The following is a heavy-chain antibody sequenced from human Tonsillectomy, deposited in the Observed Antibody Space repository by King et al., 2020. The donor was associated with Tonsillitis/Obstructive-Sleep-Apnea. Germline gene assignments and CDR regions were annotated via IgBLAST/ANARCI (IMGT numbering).Heavy chain of an antibody. CDR2: ISSSGSNI. Sequence: VQLVESGGGLVQPGGSLRLSCAASGFTFSSYEMNWVRQAPGKGLEWVSYISSSGSNIYYADSVNGRFTISRDNAKNSLYLQMNSLRAEDTAVYDCAREGRRLFDPWGQGTLVTVSS. J-gene: IGHJ5*02. CDR3: AREGRRLFDP. V-gene: IGHV3-48*03. D-gene: IGHD3-3*01. CDR1: GFTFSSYE.